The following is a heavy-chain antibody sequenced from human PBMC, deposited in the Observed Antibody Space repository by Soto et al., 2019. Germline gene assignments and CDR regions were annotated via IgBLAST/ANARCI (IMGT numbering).Heavy chain of an antibody. Sequence: GASVKVSCKASGYSFTSYGISWVRQAPGQGLEWMGWISAYNGNTKYAQKLQGRVTMTTDTSTSTAYMELRSLRSDDTAVYYCARTLPNRQLFDSWSQGTLVTVSS. V-gene: IGHV1-18*01. J-gene: IGHJ4*02. CDR2: ISAYNGNT. D-gene: IGHD1-1*01. CDR3: ARTLPNRQLFDS. CDR1: GYSFTSYG.